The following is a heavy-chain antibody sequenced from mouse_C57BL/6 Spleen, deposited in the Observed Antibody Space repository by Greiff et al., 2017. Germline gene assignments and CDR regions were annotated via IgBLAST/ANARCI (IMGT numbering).Heavy chain of an antibody. D-gene: IGHD2-1*01. CDR3: TRSGNYEGY. CDR2: IDPETGGT. J-gene: IGHJ2*01. CDR1: GYTFTDYE. Sequence: QVHVKQSGAELVRPGASVTLSCKASGYTFTDYEMHWVKQTPVHGLEWIGAIDPETGGTAYNQKFKGKAILTADKSSSTAYMELRSLTSEDSAVYYCTRSGNYEGYWGQGTTLTVSS. V-gene: IGHV1-15*01.